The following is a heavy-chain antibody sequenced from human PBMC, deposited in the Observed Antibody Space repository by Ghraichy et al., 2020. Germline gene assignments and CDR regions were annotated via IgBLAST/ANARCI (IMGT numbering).Heavy chain of an antibody. Sequence: SETLSLTCAVYGGSFSGYYWSWIRQPPGKGLEWIGEINHSGSTNYNPSLKSRVTISVDTSKNQFSLKLSPVTAADTAVYYCARGRLRFGGAFFGYWGQGTLVTVSS. V-gene: IGHV4-34*01. D-gene: IGHD5-12*01. CDR3: ARGRLRFGGAFFGY. J-gene: IGHJ4*02. CDR1: GGSFSGYY. CDR2: INHSGST.